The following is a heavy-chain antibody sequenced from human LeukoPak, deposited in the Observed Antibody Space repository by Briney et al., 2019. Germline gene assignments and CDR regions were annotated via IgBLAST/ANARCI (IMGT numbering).Heavy chain of an antibody. CDR1: GYTFTSYD. J-gene: IGHJ5*02. D-gene: IGHD3-16*01. V-gene: IGHV1-8*01. CDR3: ARRSPYRVGGPLGIWFDP. CDR2: MNPNSGNT. Sequence: GASVKVSCKASGYTFTSYDINWVRQATGQGLEWMGWMNPNSGNTGYAQKFQGRVTMTRNTSISTAYMELSSLRSEDTAVYYCARRSPYRVGGPLGIWFDPWGQGTLVTASS.